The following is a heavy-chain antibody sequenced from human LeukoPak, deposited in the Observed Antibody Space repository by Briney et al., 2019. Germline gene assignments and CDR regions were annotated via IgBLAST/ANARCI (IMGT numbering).Heavy chain of an antibody. CDR2: IYYSGST. CDR1: GGSISSGGYY. CDR3: ASERRWSSSWQGPS. J-gene: IGHJ5*02. V-gene: IGHV4-31*03. Sequence: KASETLSLTCTVSGGSISSGGYYWGWIRQHPGKGLEWIGYIYYSGSTYYNPSLKSRVTISVDTSKNQFSLKLSSVTAADTAVYYCASERRWSSSWQGPSWGQGTLVTVSS. D-gene: IGHD6-13*01.